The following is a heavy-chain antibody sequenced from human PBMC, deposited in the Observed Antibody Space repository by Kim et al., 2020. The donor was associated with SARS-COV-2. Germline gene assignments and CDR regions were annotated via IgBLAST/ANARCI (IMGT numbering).Heavy chain of an antibody. J-gene: IGHJ6*02. D-gene: IGHD1-26*01. V-gene: IGHV5-10-1*01. CDR1: GYSFTSYW. CDR3: ARQYGGSYSVGYYYGMDV. Sequence: GESLKISCKGSGYSFTSYWISWVRQMPGKGLEWMGRIDPSDSYTNYSPSFQGHVTIPADKSISTAYLQWSSLKASDTAMYYCARQYGGSYSVGYYYGMDVWGQGTTVTVSS. CDR2: IDPSDSYT.